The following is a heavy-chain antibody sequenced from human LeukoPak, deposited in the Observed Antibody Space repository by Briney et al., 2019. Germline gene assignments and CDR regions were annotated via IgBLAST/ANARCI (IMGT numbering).Heavy chain of an antibody. J-gene: IGHJ4*02. CDR3: AKAGGGIILDYFDY. V-gene: IGHV3-23*01. Sequence: GGSLRLSCTASGFTLSSYGMSWVRQAPGKGLEWVSTISGSEGSTYYADSVKGRFTISRDNSKNTLYLQMNSLRAEDTAVYYCAKAGGGIILDYFDYWGQGTLVTVSS. CDR1: GFTLSSYG. D-gene: IGHD2-21*01. CDR2: ISGSEGST.